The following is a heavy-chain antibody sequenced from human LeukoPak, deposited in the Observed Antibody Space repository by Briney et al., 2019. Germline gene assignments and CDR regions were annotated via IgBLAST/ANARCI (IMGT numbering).Heavy chain of an antibody. J-gene: IGHJ3*02. Sequence: GGSLRLSCAASGFTFINAWMAWVRQAPGKGLEWVAVISYDGSNKYYADSVKGRFTISRDNSKNTLYLQMNSLRAEDTAVYYCARGEQQLVFAFDIWGQGTMVTVSS. CDR1: GFTFINAW. CDR2: ISYDGSNK. CDR3: ARGEQQLVFAFDI. D-gene: IGHD6-13*01. V-gene: IGHV3-30*03.